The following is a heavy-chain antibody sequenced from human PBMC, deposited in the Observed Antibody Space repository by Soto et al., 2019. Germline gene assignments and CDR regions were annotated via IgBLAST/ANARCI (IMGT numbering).Heavy chain of an antibody. CDR1: GGSISSGDYY. J-gene: IGHJ5*01. CDR3: ARVVVVAATNWFDY. CDR2: IYYSGST. Sequence: SETLSLTCTVSGGSISSGDYYWSWIRQPPGKGLEWIGYIYYSGSTYYNPSLKSRVTISVDTSKNQFSLKLSSVTAADTAVYYCARVVVVAATNWFDYWGQGTLVTVSS. V-gene: IGHV4-30-4*01. D-gene: IGHD2-15*01.